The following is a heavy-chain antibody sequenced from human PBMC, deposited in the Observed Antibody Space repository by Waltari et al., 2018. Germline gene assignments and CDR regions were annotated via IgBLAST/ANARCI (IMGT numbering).Heavy chain of an antibody. D-gene: IGHD6-6*01. CDR1: GGSISSSSYY. V-gene: IGHV4-39*07. CDR2: IYYSGST. CDR3: ARDLRRYSSSYYYYGMDV. Sequence: QLQLQESGPGLVKPSETLSLTCTVSGGSISSSSYYWGWIRQPPGKGLEWIGSIYYSGSTYYTPSLKSRVTISVDTSKNQFSLKLSSVTAADTAVYYCARDLRRYSSSYYYYGMDVWGQGTTVTVSS. J-gene: IGHJ6*02.